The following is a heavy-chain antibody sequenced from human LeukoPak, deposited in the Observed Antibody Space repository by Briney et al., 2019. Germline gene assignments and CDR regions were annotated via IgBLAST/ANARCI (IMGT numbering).Heavy chain of an antibody. Sequence: SETLSLTCAVYGGSFSGYYWSWIRQPPGKGLEWIGEINHSGSTNYNPSLKSRVTISVDTSKNQFSLKLSSVTAADTAVYYCARKYLANWYYFDYWGQGTLVTVSS. CDR2: INHSGST. D-gene: IGHD1-1*01. V-gene: IGHV4-34*01. J-gene: IGHJ4*02. CDR3: ARKYLANWYYFDY. CDR1: GGSFSGYY.